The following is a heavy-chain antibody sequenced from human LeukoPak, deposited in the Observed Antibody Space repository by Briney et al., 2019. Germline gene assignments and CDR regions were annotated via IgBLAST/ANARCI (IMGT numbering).Heavy chain of an antibody. CDR1: GYSISSGYY. Sequence: SETLSLTCSVSGYSISSGYYWGWIRQPPGQGLEWIGSMYHSGSAYYNPSLRSRVTISVDTSKNQFSLKLTSVTAADTAVYYCAREQYSSSSPSPAWFDPWGQGTLVTVSS. CDR2: MYHSGSA. V-gene: IGHV4-38-2*02. J-gene: IGHJ5*02. D-gene: IGHD6-6*01. CDR3: AREQYSSSSPSPAWFDP.